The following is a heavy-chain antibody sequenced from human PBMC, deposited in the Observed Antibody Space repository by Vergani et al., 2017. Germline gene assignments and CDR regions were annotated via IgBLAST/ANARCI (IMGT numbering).Heavy chain of an antibody. V-gene: IGHV3-23*01. Sequence: EVQLLESGGGLVQPGGSLRLSCAASGFTFSSYAMSWVRQAPGKGLEWVSAISGSGVSTYYADSVKGRFTISRDNAKNSLYLQMNSLRAEDTAVYYCARDRLKEQLVQYYYYGMDVWGQGTTVTVSS. J-gene: IGHJ6*02. CDR3: ARDRLKEQLVQYYYYGMDV. CDR2: ISGSGVST. CDR1: GFTFSSYA. D-gene: IGHD6-13*01.